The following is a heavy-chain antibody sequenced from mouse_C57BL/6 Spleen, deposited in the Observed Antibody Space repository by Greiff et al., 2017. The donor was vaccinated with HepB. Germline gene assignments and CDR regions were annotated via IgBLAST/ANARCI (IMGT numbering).Heavy chain of an antibody. CDR2: ISYDGSN. Sequence: ESGPGLVKPSQSLSLTCSVTGYSITSGYYWNWIRQFPGNKLEWMGYISYDGSNNYNPSLKNRISITRDTSKNQFFLKLNSVTTEDTATYYCARDGPLLSFAYWGQGTLVTVSA. CDR3: ARDGPLLSFAY. D-gene: IGHD2-1*01. CDR1: GYSITSGYY. J-gene: IGHJ3*01. V-gene: IGHV3-6*01.